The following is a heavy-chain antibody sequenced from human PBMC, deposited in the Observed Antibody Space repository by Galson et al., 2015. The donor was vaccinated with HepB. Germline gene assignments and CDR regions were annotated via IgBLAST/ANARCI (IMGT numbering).Heavy chain of an antibody. CDR1: GFTFSKYS. CDR3: ARDQGSGWFDP. CDR2: IWYDGSNQ. J-gene: IGHJ5*02. V-gene: IGHV3-33*01. Sequence: SLRLSCAASGFTFSKYSIHWVRQAPGKGLEWVAVIWYDGSNQHYAESLKGRFTISRDNSKNTVYLQMNSLRAEDTAVYYCARDQGSGWFDPWGQGTLVTVSS.